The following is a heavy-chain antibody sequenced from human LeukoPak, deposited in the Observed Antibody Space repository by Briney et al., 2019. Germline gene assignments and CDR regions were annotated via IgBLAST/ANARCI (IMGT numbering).Heavy chain of an antibody. D-gene: IGHD2-15*01. CDR3: ARDRAATRTNWFDP. CDR1: GGSISSGSYY. CDR2: IYTSGST. Sequence: PSQTLSLPCTVSGGSISSGSYYWSWIRQPAGKGLEWIGRIYTSGSTNYNPSLKSRVTISVDTSKNQFSLKLSSVTAADTAVYYCARDRAATRTNWFDPWGQGTLVTVSS. J-gene: IGHJ5*02. V-gene: IGHV4-61*02.